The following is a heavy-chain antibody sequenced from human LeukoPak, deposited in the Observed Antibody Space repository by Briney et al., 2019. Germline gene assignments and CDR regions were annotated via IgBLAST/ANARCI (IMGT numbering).Heavy chain of an antibody. Sequence: GGSLRPSCAASGFTFSSYSMTWVRQAPGKGLEWVSSISSSSSYIYYADSVKGRFTISRDNAKNSLYLQMNSLRAEDTAVYYCATQPYYCDSGGYYWGQGTLVTVSS. J-gene: IGHJ4*02. D-gene: IGHD3-22*01. V-gene: IGHV3-21*01. CDR3: ATQPYYCDSGGYY. CDR2: ISSSSSYI. CDR1: GFTFSSYS.